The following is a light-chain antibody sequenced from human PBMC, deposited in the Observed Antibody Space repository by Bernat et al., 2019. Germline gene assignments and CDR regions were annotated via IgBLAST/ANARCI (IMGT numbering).Light chain of an antibody. CDR1: SSDVGGYNY. V-gene: IGLV2-8*01. CDR2: EVT. CDR3: SSYAGSANFYV. Sequence: QSALTQPPSASGSPGQSVTISCTGTSSDVGGYNYVSWYQQHPGKAPKLMIYEVTKRPSGVPYRFSGSKSGNTASLTVSGLQAEDEADFYCSSYAGSANFYVFGTGTKVTVL. J-gene: IGLJ1*01.